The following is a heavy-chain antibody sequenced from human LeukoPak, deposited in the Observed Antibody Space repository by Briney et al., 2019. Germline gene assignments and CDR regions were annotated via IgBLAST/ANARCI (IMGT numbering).Heavy chain of an antibody. J-gene: IGHJ1*01. D-gene: IGHD2-2*01. CDR1: GFTFSSYA. CDR3: ARDQSCSTTSCYDPEFFQH. Sequence: GGSLRLSCAASGFTFSSYAMTWVRQAPGKGLEWVSYISSSSSTIYYADSVKGRFTISRDNAKNSLYLQMNSLRDEDTAVYYCARDQSCSTTSCYDPEFFQHWGQGTLVTVSS. CDR2: ISSSSSTI. V-gene: IGHV3-48*02.